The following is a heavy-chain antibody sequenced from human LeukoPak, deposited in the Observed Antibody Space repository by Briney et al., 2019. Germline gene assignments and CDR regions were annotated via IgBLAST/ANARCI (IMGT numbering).Heavy chain of an antibody. CDR3: ARDYRRVAAADPYYYYYMDV. CDR1: GDTFTSYG. V-gene: IGHV1-18*01. Sequence: GASVKVSCEASGDTFTSYGISWVRQAPGQGLEWMGWISAYNGNTNYAQKLQGRVTMTTDTSTSTAYMELRSLRSDDTAVYYCARDYRRVAAADPYYYYYMDVWGKGTTVTVSS. D-gene: IGHD6-13*01. CDR2: ISAYNGNT. J-gene: IGHJ6*03.